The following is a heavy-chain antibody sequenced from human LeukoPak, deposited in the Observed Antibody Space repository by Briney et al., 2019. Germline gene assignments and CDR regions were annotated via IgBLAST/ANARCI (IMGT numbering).Heavy chain of an antibody. D-gene: IGHD1-26*01. CDR3: ARRKSSANYYVEAFDI. V-gene: IGHV5-51*01. J-gene: IGHJ3*02. CDR1: GYRFSTYW. CDR2: IYPDDSDI. Sequence: GEPLKISCEGSGYRFSTYWIGWVRQMPGKGLERMGIIYPDDSDIKYSPSFQGQVTISVDVSINTAYLHWSSLKASDTAMYYCARRKSSANYYVEAFDIWGQGTMVTVSS.